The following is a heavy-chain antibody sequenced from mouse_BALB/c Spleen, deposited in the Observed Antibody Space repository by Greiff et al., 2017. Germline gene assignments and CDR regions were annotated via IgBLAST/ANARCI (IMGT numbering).Heavy chain of an antibody. D-gene: IGHD1-1*01. CDR3: ARESSTVVRYFEV. J-gene: IGHJ1*01. Sequence: VHLVESGPGLVAPSQSLSITCTVSGFSLTSYGVHWVRQPPGKGLEWLGVIWAGGSTNYNSALMSRLSISKDNSKSQVFLKMNSLQTDDTAMYYCARESSTVVRYFEVWGAGTTVTGSS. V-gene: IGHV2-9*02. CDR2: IWAGGST. CDR1: GFSLTSYG.